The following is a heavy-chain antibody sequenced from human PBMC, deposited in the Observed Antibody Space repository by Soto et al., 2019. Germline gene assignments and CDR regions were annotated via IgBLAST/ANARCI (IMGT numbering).Heavy chain of an antibody. V-gene: IGHV4-34*01. Sequence: QVQLQQWGAGLLKPSETLSLTCAVYGGSFSGYYWSWIRQPPGKGLEWIGEINHSGSTNYNPSLKSRVTISVDTSKNQFSLKLSSVTAADTAVYYCARISGYYHFDYWGQGTLDTVSS. CDR2: INHSGST. D-gene: IGHD3-3*01. CDR1: GGSFSGYY. CDR3: ARISGYYHFDY. J-gene: IGHJ4*02.